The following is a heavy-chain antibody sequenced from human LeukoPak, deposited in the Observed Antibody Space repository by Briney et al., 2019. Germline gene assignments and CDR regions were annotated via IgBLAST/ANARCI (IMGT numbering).Heavy chain of an antibody. Sequence: GGSLRLSCAASGFTFSSYAMSWVRQAPGKGQEWVSAISGSGGSTYYADSVKGRFTISRDNSKNTLYLQMNSLRAEDTAVYYCAKGPQRIITGTPHYWGQGTLVTVSS. J-gene: IGHJ4*02. CDR2: ISGSGGST. D-gene: IGHD1-20*01. CDR3: AKGPQRIITGTPHY. CDR1: GFTFSSYA. V-gene: IGHV3-23*01.